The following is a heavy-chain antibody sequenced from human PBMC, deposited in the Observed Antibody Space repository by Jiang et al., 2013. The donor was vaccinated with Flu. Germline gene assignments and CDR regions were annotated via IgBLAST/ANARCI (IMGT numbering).Heavy chain of an antibody. CDR3: ARGLYCSGGSCYSSPDY. CDR1: GGSFSGYY. D-gene: IGHD2-15*01. Sequence: YGGSFSGYYWSWIRQPPGKGLEWIGEINHSGSTNYNPSLKSRVTISVDTSKNQFSLKLSSVTAADTAVYYCARGLYCSGGSCYSSPDYWGQGTLVTVSS. J-gene: IGHJ4*02. CDR2: INHSGST. V-gene: IGHV4-34*01.